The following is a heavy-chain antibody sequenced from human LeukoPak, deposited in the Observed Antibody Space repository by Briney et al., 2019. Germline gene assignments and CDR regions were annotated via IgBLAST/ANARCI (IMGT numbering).Heavy chain of an antibody. V-gene: IGHV3-7*01. Sequence: GGSLRLSCAASGFTFNYAWMSWVRQAPGKGPEWVANIKQDGSEKYYVDSVKGRFAISRDNAKNSLYLQMNSLRAEDTAVYYCARATQAPWYYDFWSGYPLYGMDVWGQGTTVTVSS. CDR3: ARATQAPWYYDFWSGYPLYGMDV. J-gene: IGHJ6*02. CDR2: IKQDGSEK. D-gene: IGHD3-3*01. CDR1: GFTFNYAW.